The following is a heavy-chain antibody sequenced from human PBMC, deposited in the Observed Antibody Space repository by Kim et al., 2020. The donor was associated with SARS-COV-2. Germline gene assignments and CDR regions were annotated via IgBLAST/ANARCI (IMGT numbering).Heavy chain of an antibody. CDR1: GFTFSSYA. CDR2: ISGSGGST. V-gene: IGHV3-23*01. Sequence: GGSLRLSCAASGFTFSSYAMSWVRQAPGKGLEWVSAISGSGGSTYYADSVKGRFTISRDNSKNTLYLQMNSLRAEDTAVYYCAKDVQYYYDSSGYHQFDYWGQGTLVTVSS. CDR3: AKDVQYYYDSSGYHQFDY. D-gene: IGHD3-22*01. J-gene: IGHJ4*02.